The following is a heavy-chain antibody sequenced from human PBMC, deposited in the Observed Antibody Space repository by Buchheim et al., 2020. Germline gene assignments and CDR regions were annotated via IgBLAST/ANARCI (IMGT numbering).Heavy chain of an antibody. D-gene: IGHD5-18*01. CDR1: GGSFSGYY. Sequence: QVQLQQWGAGLLKPSETLSLTCAVYGGSFSGYYWSWIRQPPGKGLEWIGEINHSGSTNYNPSLKSRVTISVDTSKNQFYLKLSSVTAADTAVYYCARGYSYGGYGMDVWGQGTT. J-gene: IGHJ6*02. V-gene: IGHV4-34*01. CDR3: ARGYSYGGYGMDV. CDR2: INHSGST.